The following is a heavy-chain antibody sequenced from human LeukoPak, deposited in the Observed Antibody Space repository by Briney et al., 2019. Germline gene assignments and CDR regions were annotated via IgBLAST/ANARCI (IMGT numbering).Heavy chain of an antibody. CDR3: ARVRVVRGVILRYYGMDV. CDR1: GDTFISYY. CDR2: INPSGGST. J-gene: IGHJ6*02. Sequence: ASVKISCKASGDTFISYYMHWVRQAPGQGLEWMGIINPSGGSTSYAQKFQGRVTMTRDTSTSTVYMELSSLRSEDTAVYYCARVRVVRGVILRYYGMDVWGQGTTVTVSS. V-gene: IGHV1-46*01. D-gene: IGHD3-10*01.